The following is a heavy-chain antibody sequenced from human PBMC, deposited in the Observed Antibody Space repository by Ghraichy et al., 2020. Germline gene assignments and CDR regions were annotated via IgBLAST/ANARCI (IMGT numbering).Heavy chain of an antibody. CDR3: ARDLHDSSGYYFYYYYGMDV. CDR1: GFTFSSYS. J-gene: IGHJ6*02. D-gene: IGHD3-22*01. Sequence: GGSLRLSCAASGFTFSSYSMNWVRQAPGKGLEWVSSISSSSSYIYYADSVKGRFTISRDNAKNSLYLQMNSLRAEDTAVYYCARDLHDSSGYYFYYYYGMDVWGQGTTVTVSS. CDR2: ISSSSSYI. V-gene: IGHV3-21*01.